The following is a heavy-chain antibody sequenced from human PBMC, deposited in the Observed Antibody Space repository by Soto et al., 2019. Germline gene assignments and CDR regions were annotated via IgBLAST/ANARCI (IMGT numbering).Heavy chain of an antibody. CDR3: ARRYGPGFDY. D-gene: IGHD4-17*01. CDR2: IYYSGST. J-gene: IGHJ4*02. V-gene: IGHV4-59*08. Sequence: NPSETLSLTCTVSGDSISAYYWSWIRQPPGKGLEWIGYIYYSGSTNYNPSLKSRVTISVDTSKNQFSLKLSSVTAADTAVYYCARRYGPGFDYWGQGTLVTVSS. CDR1: GDSISAYY.